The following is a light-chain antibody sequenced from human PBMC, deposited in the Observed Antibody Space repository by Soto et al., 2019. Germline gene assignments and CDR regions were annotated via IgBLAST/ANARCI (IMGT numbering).Light chain of an antibody. CDR1: SGHSNYA. Sequence: QPVLTQSPSASASLGASVKLTCTLSSGHSNYAIAWHQQQPEKGPRYLMKLNRDGSHSKGDGIPNRFSGSSSGAERYLTISSLQYEDEADYYCQTWGTGIVICGGGTKLTVL. J-gene: IGLJ2*01. CDR2: LNRDGSH. V-gene: IGLV4-69*01. CDR3: QTWGTGIVI.